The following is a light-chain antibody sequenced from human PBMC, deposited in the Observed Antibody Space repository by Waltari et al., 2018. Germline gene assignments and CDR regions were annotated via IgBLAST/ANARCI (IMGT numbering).Light chain of an antibody. CDR2: GAS. Sequence: LTQSPGTLSLSAGARATLSCRASQSIRRYLAWYQQKPGQAPRLLIYGASTRATRIPDRFSGSGSGTDFSLTISGLEPEDSAVYYCQHHFRLPATFGQGTKVEIK. J-gene: IGKJ1*01. V-gene: IGKV3-20*01. CDR3: QHHFRLPAT. CDR1: QSIRRY.